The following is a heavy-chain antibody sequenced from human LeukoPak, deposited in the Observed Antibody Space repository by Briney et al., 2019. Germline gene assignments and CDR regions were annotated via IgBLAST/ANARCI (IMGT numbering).Heavy chain of an antibody. V-gene: IGHV4-39*01. CDR3: ARHGGGSGSYYKSPFDY. CDR2: IYYSGNT. Sequence: SETPSLTCTVSGDSISSSSYYWGWIRQPPGKGLEWIGNIYYSGNTYYNPSLKSRVTISVDTSKNQFSLKLSSVTAADTAVYYCARHGGGSGSYYKSPFDYWGQGTLVTVSS. J-gene: IGHJ4*02. D-gene: IGHD3-10*01. CDR1: GDSISSSSYY.